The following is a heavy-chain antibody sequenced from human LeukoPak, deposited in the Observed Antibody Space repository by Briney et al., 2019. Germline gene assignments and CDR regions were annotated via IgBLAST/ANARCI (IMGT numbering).Heavy chain of an antibody. V-gene: IGHV3-53*01. Sequence: PGGSLRLSCAASGFTVSSNYMSWVRQAPGKGLEWVSVIYSGGSTYYADSVKGRFTISRDNSKNTLYLQMNSLRAEDTAVYYCARVMSYYYDSSGFDYWGQGTLVTVSS. D-gene: IGHD3-22*01. CDR3: ARVMSYYYDSSGFDY. CDR1: GFTVSSNY. J-gene: IGHJ4*02. CDR2: IYSGGST.